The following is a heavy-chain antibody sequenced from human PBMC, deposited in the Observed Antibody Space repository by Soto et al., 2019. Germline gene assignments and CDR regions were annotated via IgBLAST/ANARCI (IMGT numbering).Heavy chain of an antibody. CDR3: ATMGTPATGLYYFDY. CDR2: ISYSGST. Sequence: PSETLSLTCTVSGGSMSSGNYYWSWIRQPPGKGLEWIGFISYSGSTYYNASLKSRFTISVDTSKNQFSLNLSFVTAADTAVYYCATMGTPATGLYYFDYWGQGTLVTVSS. V-gene: IGHV4-30-4*01. D-gene: IGHD1-7*01. J-gene: IGHJ4*02. CDR1: GGSMSSGNYY.